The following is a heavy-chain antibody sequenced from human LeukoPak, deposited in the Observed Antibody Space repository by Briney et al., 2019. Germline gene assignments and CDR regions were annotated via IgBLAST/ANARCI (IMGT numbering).Heavy chain of an antibody. J-gene: IGHJ4*02. CDR3: AKDRAAYGDNPLFDY. V-gene: IGHV3-23*01. D-gene: IGHD4-17*01. CDR1: GFTFSSYG. Sequence: GGSLRLSGAASGFTFSSYGMSWVRQAPGKGLEWVSAISGSGGSTYYADSVKGRFTISRDNSKNTLYLQMNSLRADDTAIYYCAKDRAAYGDNPLFDYWGQGTLVTVSS. CDR2: ISGSGGST.